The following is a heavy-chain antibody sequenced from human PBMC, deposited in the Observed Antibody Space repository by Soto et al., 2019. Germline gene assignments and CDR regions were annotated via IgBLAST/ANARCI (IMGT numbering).Heavy chain of an antibody. CDR2: ISGSGGST. CDR1: GFTFSGYA. Sequence: GGSLRLSCAASGFTFSGYAMSWVRQAPGKGLEWVSAISGSGGSTYYADSVKGRFTISRDNSKNTLYLQMNSLRAEDTAVYYCAPHPAPPHDDGRRDAFDIWGQGTMVTVSS. J-gene: IGHJ3*02. D-gene: IGHD1-1*01. CDR3: APHPAPPHDDGRRDAFDI. V-gene: IGHV3-23*01.